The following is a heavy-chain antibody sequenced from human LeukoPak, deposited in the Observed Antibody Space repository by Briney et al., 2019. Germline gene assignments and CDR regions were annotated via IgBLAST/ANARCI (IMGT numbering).Heavy chain of an antibody. CDR2: INHSGST. CDR1: GGSFSGYY. D-gene: IGHD2-15*01. Sequence: PSETLSLTCAVYGGSFSGYYWSWIRQPPGKGLEWIGEINHSGSTNHNPSLKSRVTISVDTSKNQFSLKLSSVTAADTAVYYCARYVVVAAVYRYFDLWGRGTLVTVSS. J-gene: IGHJ2*01. V-gene: IGHV4-34*01. CDR3: ARYVVVAAVYRYFDL.